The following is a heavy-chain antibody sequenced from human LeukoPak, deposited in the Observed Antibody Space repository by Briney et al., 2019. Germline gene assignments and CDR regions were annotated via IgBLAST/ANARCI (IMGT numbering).Heavy chain of an antibody. CDR1: GGSFSGYY. CDR3: ATGAYDFWSGWQTYYFDY. V-gene: IGHV4-34*01. Sequence: SETLSLTCAVYGGSFSGYYWSWIRQLPGKGLEWIGEINHSGSANYNPSLKSRVTVSADTSKNQFSLKLSSVTAADTAVYYCATGAYDFWSGWQTYYFDYWGQGTLVTASS. CDR2: INHSGSA. J-gene: IGHJ4*02. D-gene: IGHD3-3*01.